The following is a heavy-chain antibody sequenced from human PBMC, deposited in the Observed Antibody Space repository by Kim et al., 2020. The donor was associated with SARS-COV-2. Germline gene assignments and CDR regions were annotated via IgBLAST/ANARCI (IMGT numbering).Heavy chain of an antibody. Sequence: ASVKVSCKASGYTFTSYGISWVRQAPGQGLEWMGWISSYNGNTNYSPKLQDRVIMSTDTSTSTAYMELRSLRSDDTAVYYCARIPNYYDSSGYYAQGTYYFDYWGQGTLVTVSS. D-gene: IGHD3-22*01. CDR2: ISSYNGNT. J-gene: IGHJ4*02. V-gene: IGHV1-18*01. CDR3: ARIPNYYDSSGYYAQGTYYFDY. CDR1: GYTFTSYG.